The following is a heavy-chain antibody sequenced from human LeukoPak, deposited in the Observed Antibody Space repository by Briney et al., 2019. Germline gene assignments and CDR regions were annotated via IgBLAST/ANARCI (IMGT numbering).Heavy chain of an antibody. J-gene: IGHJ6*03. Sequence: PSETLSLTCTVSGGSISSGSYYWSWIRQPAGKGLEWIGRIYTSGSTNYNPSLKSRVTISVDTSKNQFSLKLSSVTAADTAVYYCARELALEWSLYYYYMDVWGKGTTVTVSS. V-gene: IGHV4-61*02. CDR3: ARELALEWSLYYYYMDV. CDR2: IYTSGST. D-gene: IGHD3-3*01. CDR1: GGSISSGSYY.